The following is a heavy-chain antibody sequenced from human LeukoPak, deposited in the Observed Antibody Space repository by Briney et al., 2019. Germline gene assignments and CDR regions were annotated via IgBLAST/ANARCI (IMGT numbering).Heavy chain of an antibody. CDR3: ARVSLTAQYLLDY. CDR2: INPNSGGT. Sequence: ASVKVSCKASGYTFTAYYVYWVRQAPGQGLEWMGWINPNSGGTNYAQKFQGRVTMTRDTSISTAYMELSRLTSDDTAVYYCARVSLTAQYLLDYCRQGTLVTVSS. D-gene: IGHD2/OR15-2a*01. CDR1: GYTFTAYY. V-gene: IGHV1-2*02. J-gene: IGHJ4*02.